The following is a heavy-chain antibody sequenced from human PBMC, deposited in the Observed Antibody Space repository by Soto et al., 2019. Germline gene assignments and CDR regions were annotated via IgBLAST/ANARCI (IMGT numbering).Heavy chain of an antibody. D-gene: IGHD6-13*01. V-gene: IGHV1-18*01. Sequence: QVQLVQSGAEVKKPGASVKVSCKASGYTFTSYGISWVRQAPGQGLEWMGWISAYNGNTNSAQKLQGRVTMTTDTSARTAYLELRSLRSDETTVYYCARAGRRPIAAAGTHYYYYGMDVWGQGTTVTVSS. J-gene: IGHJ6*02. CDR3: ARAGRRPIAAAGTHYYYYGMDV. CDR2: ISAYNGNT. CDR1: GYTFTSYG.